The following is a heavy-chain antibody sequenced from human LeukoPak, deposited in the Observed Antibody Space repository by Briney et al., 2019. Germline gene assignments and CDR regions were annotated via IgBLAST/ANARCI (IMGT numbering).Heavy chain of an antibody. CDR2: INHSGST. D-gene: IGHD2-15*01. V-gene: IGHV4-34*01. CDR1: GGSFSGYY. CDR3: ARLGALGYCSGGSCYISQDAFDI. Sequence: SETLSLTCAVYGGSFSGYYWSWIRQPPGKGLERIGEINHSGSTNYNPSLKSRVTISVDTSKNQFSLKLSSVTAADTAVYYCARLGALGYCSGGSCYISQDAFDIWGQGTMVTVSS. J-gene: IGHJ3*02.